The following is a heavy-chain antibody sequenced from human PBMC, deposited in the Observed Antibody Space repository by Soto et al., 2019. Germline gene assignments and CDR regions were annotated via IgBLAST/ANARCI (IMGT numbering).Heavy chain of an antibody. CDR2: TMPIFRTP. CDR3: ARDEDRQQLGGNYYYIMDV. CDR1: GGTFSNSA. J-gene: IGHJ6*02. D-gene: IGHD3-10*01. Sequence: QVQLEQSGAEVKKPGSSVTVSCKASGGTFSNSAISWVRQAPGQGLEWMGGTMPIFRTPDYEQKFQGRVTITADESTTTAYLEWRGLRAEDTAVYYCARDEDRQQLGGNYYYIMDVWGQGTTVTVSS. V-gene: IGHV1-69*12.